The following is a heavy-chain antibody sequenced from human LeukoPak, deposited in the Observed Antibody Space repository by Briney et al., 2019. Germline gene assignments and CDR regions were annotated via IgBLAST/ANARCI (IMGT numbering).Heavy chain of an antibody. CDR1: GFTFDDHG. J-gene: IGHJ6*03. V-gene: IGHV3-21*01. Sequence: GGSLRLSCAASGFTFDDHGMSWVRQAPGKGLEWVSSISSSSSYIYYADSVKGRFTISRDNAKNSLYLQMNSLRAEDTAVYYCARDPETYSGSLSGSNYYYYYMDVWGKGTTVTVSS. D-gene: IGHD1-26*01. CDR2: ISSSSSYI. CDR3: ARDPETYSGSLSGSNYYYYYMDV.